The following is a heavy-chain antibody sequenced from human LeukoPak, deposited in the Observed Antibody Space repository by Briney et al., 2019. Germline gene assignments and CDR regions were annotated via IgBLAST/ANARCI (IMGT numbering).Heavy chain of an antibody. D-gene: IGHD3-22*01. Sequence: ASVKVSCKASGYTFTSYGISWVRQAPGQGLEWMGWISAYNGNTNYAQKLQGRVTMTTDTSTSTAYMELRSPRSDDTAVYYCARDRGYYDSSGFVTSFDIWGQGTMVTVSS. V-gene: IGHV1-18*01. CDR2: ISAYNGNT. CDR1: GYTFTSYG. J-gene: IGHJ3*02. CDR3: ARDRGYYDSSGFVTSFDI.